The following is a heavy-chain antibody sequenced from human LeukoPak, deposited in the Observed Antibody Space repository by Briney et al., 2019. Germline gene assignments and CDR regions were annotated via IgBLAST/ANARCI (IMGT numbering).Heavy chain of an antibody. CDR3: VGDQVDDTGYLR. CDR1: GFIFTTYT. J-gene: IGHJ4*02. CDR2: VNGNGDTT. V-gene: IGHV3-64D*06. Sequence: GGSLRLSCSASGFIFTTYTMYWDRQAPGKGLEFVSVVNGNGDTTYYTDSVKGRFTISRDNSKNTLYLQMSSLRAEDTAVYYCVGDQVDDTGYLRWGQGTRVTVSA. D-gene: IGHD3-9*01.